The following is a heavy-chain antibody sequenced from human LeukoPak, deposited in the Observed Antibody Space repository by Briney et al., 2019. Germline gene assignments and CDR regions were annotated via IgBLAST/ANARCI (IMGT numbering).Heavy chain of an antibody. CDR1: GFTFNNYV. V-gene: IGHV3-23*01. J-gene: IGHJ4*02. D-gene: IGHD1-26*01. CDR3: AKDRSIGTYYTFDH. Sequence: PGGSLRLSCEASGFTFNNYVMTWVRQAPGKGLEWVSSISASAAMTYYAGSVKGRFTVSRDNSNNRLYLQMSGLTAADTAVYYCAKDRSIGTYYTFDHWGQGTLDTVSS. CDR2: ISASAAMT.